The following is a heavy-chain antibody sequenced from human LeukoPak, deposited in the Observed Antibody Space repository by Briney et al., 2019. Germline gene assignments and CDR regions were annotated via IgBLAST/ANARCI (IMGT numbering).Heavy chain of an antibody. D-gene: IGHD2/OR15-2a*01. Sequence: GGSLRLSCAASGFNFGTYAMHWVRQAPGKGLEWVAVLSYDGNNEYYADSVKGRFTISRDNSKNTLYLQMNSLSAEDTAVYYCAKVGINFLRYHFDPWGRGTLVTVSS. CDR2: LSYDGNNE. CDR3: AKVGINFLRYHFDP. V-gene: IGHV3-30-3*01. CDR1: GFNFGTYA. J-gene: IGHJ5*02.